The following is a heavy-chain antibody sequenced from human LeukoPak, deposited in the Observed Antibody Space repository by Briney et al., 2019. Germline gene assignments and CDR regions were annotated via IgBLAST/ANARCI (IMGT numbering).Heavy chain of an antibody. J-gene: IGHJ3*02. D-gene: IGHD3-16*01. Sequence: GGSLRLCCAASGFTFSDFAMSWVRQPPGKGLEWVSSIGAADTYYADSVKGRFTISRDNSKNTLYLQLNSLRADDTAVYYCAKNWGPFDMRGQGTMVTVSS. CDR2: IGAADT. V-gene: IGHV3-23*01. CDR3: AKNWGPFDM. CDR1: GFTFSDFA.